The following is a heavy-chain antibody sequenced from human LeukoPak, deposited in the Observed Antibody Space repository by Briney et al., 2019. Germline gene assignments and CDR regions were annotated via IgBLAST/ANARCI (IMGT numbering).Heavy chain of an antibody. CDR1: GYTFTGYY. V-gene: IGHV1-2*02. CDR3: ARDREAHDFWSGYAPGDAFDI. J-gene: IGHJ3*02. D-gene: IGHD3-3*01. CDR2: INPNSGGT. Sequence: ASVKVSCKASGYTFTGYYMHWVRQAPGQGLKWMGWINPNSGGTNHTQKFQGRVTMTRDTSISTAYMELSRLRSDDTAVYYCARDREAHDFWSGYAPGDAFDIWGQGTMVTVSS.